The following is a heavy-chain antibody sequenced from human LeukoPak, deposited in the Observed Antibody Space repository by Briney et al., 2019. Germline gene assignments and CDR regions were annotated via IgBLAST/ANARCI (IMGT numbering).Heavy chain of an antibody. CDR1: GFSFSIYN. V-gene: IGHV3-48*01. J-gene: IGHJ5*02. CDR2: ISTSSSTM. Sequence: GGSLRLSCAASGFSFSIYNMNWVRQAPGKGLEWVSYISTSSSTMYYADSVRGRFTISRDDAKSSLYLQMNSLRAEDAAVYFCARGAAGATRNYFDPWGKGTLVTVSS. D-gene: IGHD1-26*01. CDR3: ARGAAGATRNYFDP.